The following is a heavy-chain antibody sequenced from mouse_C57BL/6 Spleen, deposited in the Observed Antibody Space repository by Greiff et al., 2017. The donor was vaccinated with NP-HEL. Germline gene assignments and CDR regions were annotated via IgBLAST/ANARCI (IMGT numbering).Heavy chain of an antibody. Sequence: QVQLQQPGAELVKPGASVKLSCKASGYTFTSYWMHWVKQRPGQGLEWIGMIHPNSGSTNYNEKFKSKATLPVDKSSSTAYMQLSSLTSEDSAVYYCARSGYGNLAWFAYWGQGTLVTVSA. V-gene: IGHV1-64*01. CDR2: IHPNSGST. CDR3: ARSGYGNLAWFAY. D-gene: IGHD2-1*01. J-gene: IGHJ3*01. CDR1: GYTFTSYW.